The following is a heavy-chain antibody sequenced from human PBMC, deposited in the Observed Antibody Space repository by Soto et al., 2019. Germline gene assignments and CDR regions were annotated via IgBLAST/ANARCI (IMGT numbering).Heavy chain of an antibody. CDR3: TRPHLPYDYGVC. CDR1: GFTFSGSA. CDR2: IRSKANSYAT. Sequence: HPGGSLRLSCAASGFTFSGSAMHWVRQASGKGLEWVGRIRSKANSYATAYAASVKGRFTISRGDSKNTAYLQMNSLKTEDTAVYYCTRPHLPYDYGVCWGQGTLVTVSS. D-gene: IGHD3-16*01. J-gene: IGHJ4*02. V-gene: IGHV3-73*01.